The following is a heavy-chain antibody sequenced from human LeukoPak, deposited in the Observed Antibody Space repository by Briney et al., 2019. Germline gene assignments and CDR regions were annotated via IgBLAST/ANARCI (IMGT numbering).Heavy chain of an antibody. Sequence: PGGSLRLSCTASGFTFSDYYMSWIRQAPGKGLEWISYITRSSSYTNYAASVTGRFTISRDNAKNSLYLQMNSLRAEDTATYYCARFIVGSPNWFDPWGQGTPVTVSS. J-gene: IGHJ5*02. CDR2: ITRSSSYT. V-gene: IGHV3-11*03. CDR3: ARFIVGSPNWFDP. CDR1: GFTFSDYY. D-gene: IGHD1-26*01.